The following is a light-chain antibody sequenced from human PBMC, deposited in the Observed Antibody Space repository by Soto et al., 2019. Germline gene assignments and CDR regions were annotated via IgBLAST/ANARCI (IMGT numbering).Light chain of an antibody. CDR1: QTVRNNY. V-gene: IGKV3-20*01. CDR3: QHYASAPRT. CDR2: GAS. Sequence: QSVGNVSLSRGERAPLYCRASQTVRNNYLAWYQQKPGQAPRLLIYGASSRATGIPDRFSGSGSGTDFTRTISRLDPEDFPVNYWQHYASAPRTFRQGTKVDIK. J-gene: IGKJ1*01.